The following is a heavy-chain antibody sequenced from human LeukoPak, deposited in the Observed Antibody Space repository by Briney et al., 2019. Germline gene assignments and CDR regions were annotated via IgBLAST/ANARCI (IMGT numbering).Heavy chain of an antibody. CDR2: ISSSSRTI. Sequence: GGSLRLSCTASGFTFSSYSMNWVRQAPGKGLEWVSHISSSSRTIYYADSVKGRLTISRDNAENSLYLQMNSLRAEDTAVYYCARGYSSSPAANYYYTTTWTSGAKGPRSPSP. CDR1: GFTFSSYS. D-gene: IGHD6-6*01. CDR3: ARGYSSSPAANYYYTTTWTS. J-gene: IGHJ6*03. V-gene: IGHV3-48*04.